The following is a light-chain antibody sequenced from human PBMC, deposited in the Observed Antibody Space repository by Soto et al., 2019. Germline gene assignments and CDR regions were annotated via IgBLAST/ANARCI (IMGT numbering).Light chain of an antibody. J-gene: IGKJ5*01. V-gene: IGKV4-1*01. CDR3: QQYYSTPIT. CDR1: QSVLYSSNNKNY. Sequence: DIVMTQSPDSLAVSLGERATINCKSSQSVLYSSNNKNYLAWYQQKPGQPPQLLIHWASTRESGVPTRFSGSWSGKDFILPISGLQAEGVAVYYCQQYYSTPITFGQGTRLEIK. CDR2: WAS.